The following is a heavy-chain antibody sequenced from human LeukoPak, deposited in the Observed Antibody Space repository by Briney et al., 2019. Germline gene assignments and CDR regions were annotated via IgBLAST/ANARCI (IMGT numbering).Heavy chain of an antibody. CDR1: GYTFTSYG. CDR2: ISAYNGNT. Sequence: ASVKVSCKASGYTFTSYGISWVRQAPGQGLEWMGWISAYNGNTNYAQKLQGRVTMTTDTSTSTAYVELRSLRSDDTAVYYCARATTENYYYYCYMDVWGKGTTVTVSS. V-gene: IGHV1-18*01. J-gene: IGHJ6*03. CDR3: ARATTENYYYYCYMDV. D-gene: IGHD4-11*01.